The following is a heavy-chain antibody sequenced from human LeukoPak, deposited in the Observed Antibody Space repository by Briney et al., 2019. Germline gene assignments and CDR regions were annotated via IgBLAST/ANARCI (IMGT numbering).Heavy chain of an antibody. V-gene: IGHV3-23*01. Sequence: RPGGSLRLSCAASGVTFRSYAMSWVRQAPGKGLEWVSAISGSGRDTYYADSVKGRFTISRDNSKNALYLQMNSLRVEDTAVYYCAKAGPASSDYLNWYDPWGQGTLVTVSS. CDR2: ISGSGRDT. CDR3: AKAGPASSDYLNWYDP. J-gene: IGHJ5*02. CDR1: GVTFRSYA. D-gene: IGHD3-22*01.